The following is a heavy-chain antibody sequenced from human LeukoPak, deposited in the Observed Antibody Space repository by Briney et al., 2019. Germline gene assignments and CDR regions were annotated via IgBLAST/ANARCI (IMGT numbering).Heavy chain of an antibody. Sequence: SETLSLTCAVSGGSISSGGYSWSWIRQPPGEGLEWIGYIYHSGSTYYNPSLKSRVTISVDRSKNQFSLKLSSVTAADTAVYYCASTGYCSSTSCYLYSYYGMDVWGKGTTVTVSS. J-gene: IGHJ6*04. CDR2: IYHSGST. V-gene: IGHV4-30-2*01. CDR3: ASTGYCSSTSCYLYSYYGMDV. CDR1: GGSISSGGYS. D-gene: IGHD2-2*01.